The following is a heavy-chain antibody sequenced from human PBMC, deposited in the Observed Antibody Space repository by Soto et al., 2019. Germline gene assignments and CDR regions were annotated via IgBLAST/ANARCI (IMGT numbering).Heavy chain of an antibody. V-gene: IGHV2-5*02. CDR2: IYWDDDK. D-gene: IGHD3-10*01. CDR3: AHRGFVIGDFDY. Sequence: QITLKESGPTLVKPTQTLTLTCTFSGFSLSTKGVSVGWIRQPPGKALEWLALIYWDDDKRYSPSLKSRLTITKDTSKNQVVLTLTNMDPVDTATYYCAHRGFVIGDFDYWGQETLVTVSS. J-gene: IGHJ4*02. CDR1: GFSLSTKGVS.